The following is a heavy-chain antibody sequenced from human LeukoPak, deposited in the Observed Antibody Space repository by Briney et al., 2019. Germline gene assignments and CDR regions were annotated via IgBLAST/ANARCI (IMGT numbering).Heavy chain of an antibody. CDR1: GGSISSSSYY. Sequence: SEALSPTCTVSGGSISSSSYYWGWIRQPPGKGLEWIGSIYYSGSTYYNPSLKSRVTISVDTSKNQFSLKLSSVTAADTAVYYCARRGSLNWFDPWGQGTLVTVSS. CDR2: IYYSGST. CDR3: ARRGSLNWFDP. D-gene: IGHD3-16*01. J-gene: IGHJ5*02. V-gene: IGHV4-39*01.